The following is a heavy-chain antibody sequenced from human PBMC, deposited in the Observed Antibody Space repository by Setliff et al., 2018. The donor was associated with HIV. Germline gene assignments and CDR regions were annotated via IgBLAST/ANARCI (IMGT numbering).Heavy chain of an antibody. J-gene: IGHJ4*02. CDR2: IYYSGRT. V-gene: IGHV4-39*01. CDR3: ARHDGGGWYVRVLATSFDY. D-gene: IGHD6-19*01. Sequence: SETLSLTCTVSGGSISSSSYYWGWIRQPPGKGLEWIGSIYYSGRTYYNPSLKSRVTISVDTSKNQFSLKLSSVTAADTAGYYCARHDGGGWYVRVLATSFDYWGQGTLVTVSS. CDR1: GGSISSSSYY.